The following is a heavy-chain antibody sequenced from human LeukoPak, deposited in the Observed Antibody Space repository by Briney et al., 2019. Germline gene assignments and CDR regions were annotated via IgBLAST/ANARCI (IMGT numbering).Heavy chain of an antibody. D-gene: IGHD5-18*01. CDR2: ISDRGEYT. CDR1: GFSFTNYG. V-gene: IGHV3-23*01. Sequence: GGSLRLSCATSGFSFTNYGMSWVRQAPGKGLEWVSAISDRGEYTYYADSVKGRFTISRDNSKNTLYLQMNSLRAEDTAVYYCARLYPNTAMVTFFFDYWGQGILVTVSS. J-gene: IGHJ4*02. CDR3: ARLYPNTAMVTFFFDY.